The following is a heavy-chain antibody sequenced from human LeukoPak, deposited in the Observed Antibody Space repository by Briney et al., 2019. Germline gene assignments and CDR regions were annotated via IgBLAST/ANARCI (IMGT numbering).Heavy chain of an antibody. CDR3: AKDSISGRLGNPGFDY. D-gene: IGHD1-26*01. Sequence: GGSLRLSCAASGFTFSSYAMHWVRQAPGKGLEWVAVISYDGSNKYYADSVKGRFTISRDNSKNTLYLQMNSLRAEDTAVYYCAKDSISGRLGNPGFDYWGQGTLVTVSS. V-gene: IGHV3-30*04. CDR1: GFTFSSYA. J-gene: IGHJ4*02. CDR2: ISYDGSNK.